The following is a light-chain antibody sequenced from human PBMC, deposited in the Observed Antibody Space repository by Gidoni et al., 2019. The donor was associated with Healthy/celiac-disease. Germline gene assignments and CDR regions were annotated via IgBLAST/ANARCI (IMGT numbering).Light chain of an antibody. CDR3: QQYNSYSWT. CDR2: NAS. V-gene: IGKV1-5*03. Sequence: DIQMTQSPSTLSASVGDRVTLTCRASQSISSGLAWYQQKPGKAPKLLIYNASSLESGVPSRFSGSGSGTEFTLTISSLQPDDFATYYCQQYNSYSWTFGQXTKVEIK. J-gene: IGKJ1*01. CDR1: QSISSG.